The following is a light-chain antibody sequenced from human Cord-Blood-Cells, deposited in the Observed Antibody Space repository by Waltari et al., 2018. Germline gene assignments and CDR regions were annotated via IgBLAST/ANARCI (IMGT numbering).Light chain of an antibody. CDR1: SSDVGGYNY. Sequence: QSALTQPRSVSGSPGQSVTISCTGTSSDVGGYNYVSLYQQHPVKAPKLMIYDVSKRPSGVPDRFSGSKSGNTASLTISGLQAEDEADYYCCSYAGSYTLVFGGGTKLTVL. CDR3: CSYAGSYTLV. V-gene: IGLV2-11*01. CDR2: DVS. J-gene: IGLJ2*01.